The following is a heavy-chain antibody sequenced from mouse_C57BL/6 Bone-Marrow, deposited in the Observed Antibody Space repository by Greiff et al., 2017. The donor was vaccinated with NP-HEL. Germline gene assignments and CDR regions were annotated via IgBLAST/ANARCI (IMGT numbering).Heavy chain of an antibody. J-gene: IGHJ4*01. Sequence: EVHLVESGEGLVKPGGSLKLSCAASGFTFSSYAMSWVRQTPEKRLEWVAYISSGGDYIYYAETVKGRFTISRDNARNTLYLQMSSLKSEDTAMYYCTRLGPYYYGFMDYGGQGTSVTVSS. V-gene: IGHV5-9-1*02. CDR3: TRLGPYYYGFMDY. D-gene: IGHD1-2*01. CDR2: ISSGGDYI. CDR1: GFTFSSYA.